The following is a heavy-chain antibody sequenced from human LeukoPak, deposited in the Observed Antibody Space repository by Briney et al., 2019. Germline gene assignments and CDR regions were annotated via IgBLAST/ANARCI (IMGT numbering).Heavy chain of an antibody. CDR1: GYTFTGYY. CDR3: ARDLRAPGYCSSTSCYNPDY. Sequence: ASVKVSCKASGYTFTGYYMHWVRQAPGQGLEWMGWINPNSGGTNYAQKFQGRVTMTRDTPISTAYMELSRLRSDDTAVYYCARDLRAPGYCSSTSCYNPDYWGQGTLVTVSS. CDR2: INPNSGGT. D-gene: IGHD2-2*02. J-gene: IGHJ4*02. V-gene: IGHV1-2*02.